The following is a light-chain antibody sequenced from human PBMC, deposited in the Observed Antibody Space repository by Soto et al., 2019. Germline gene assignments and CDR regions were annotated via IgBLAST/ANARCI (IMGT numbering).Light chain of an antibody. CDR2: DAS. J-gene: IGKJ5*01. CDR1: QSVSSN. Sequence: EIVITQSPGTLSLSPGERATLSFRASQSVSSNLAWYQQKPGQAPRLLISDASTRATGIPARFSGSGSGTEFTLTISRLEPEDFAVYYCQQYGSSPITFGQGTRLEIK. CDR3: QQYGSSPIT. V-gene: IGKV3-20*01.